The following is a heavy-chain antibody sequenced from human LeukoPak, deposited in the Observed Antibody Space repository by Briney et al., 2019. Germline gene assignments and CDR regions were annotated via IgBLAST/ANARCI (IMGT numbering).Heavy chain of an antibody. V-gene: IGHV3-23*01. D-gene: IGHD6-19*01. CDR3: AKPIWGAAVAGAYFDY. Sequence: GGSLRLSCAASGFTFSEYAMNWVRQAPGKGLEWLSGVTARGTVRYYADSVRGRFTITRDNYRNTLYLQMNSLRAEDTAVYYCAKPIWGAAVAGAYFDYWGQGTLVTVSS. CDR2: VTARGTVR. J-gene: IGHJ4*02. CDR1: GFTFSEYA.